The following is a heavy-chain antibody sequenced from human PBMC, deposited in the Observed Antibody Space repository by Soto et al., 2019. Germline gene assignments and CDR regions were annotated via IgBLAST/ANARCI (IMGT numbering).Heavy chain of an antibody. D-gene: IGHD1-26*01. CDR3: ARAYLGRLPRRADYYYAMDV. J-gene: IGHJ6*02. CDR2: LGAAADP. V-gene: IGHV3-13*05. Sequence: EVQLVESGGGSVQPGESLRLSCAASGFSFRDYDMHWVRQPTGKGLEWVSGLGAAADPYYVASVKGRFSVSRDHAQNSLYLQMNNLRVDDTAVYFCARAYLGRLPRRADYYYAMDVWGRGTTVTVSS. CDR1: GFSFRDYD.